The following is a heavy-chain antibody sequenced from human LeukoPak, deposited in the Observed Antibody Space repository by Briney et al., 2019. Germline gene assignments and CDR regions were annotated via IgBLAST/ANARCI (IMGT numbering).Heavy chain of an antibody. CDR1: AFIFSGHW. J-gene: IGHJ3*02. D-gene: IGHD6-19*01. V-gene: IGHV3-7*03. CDR3: ARSQKDQWLVREYAFDI. CDR2: IKEDGSER. Sequence: QPGGSLRLSCEGSAFIFSGHWMNWVRQTPGKGLEWVASIKEDGSERQYVDSVKGRFSISRENAKNSLYLQMNSLRAEDTAVYYCARSQKDQWLVREYAFDIWGQGTMVTVSS.